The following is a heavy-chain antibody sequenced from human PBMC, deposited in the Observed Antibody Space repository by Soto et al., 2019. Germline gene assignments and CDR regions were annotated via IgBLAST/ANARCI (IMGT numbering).Heavy chain of an antibody. D-gene: IGHD2-15*01. CDR3: ARGEKYCSGGSCYYFDY. CDR2: IYYSGST. CDR1: GGSISSSSYY. J-gene: IGHJ4*02. Sequence: SETLSLTCTVSGGSISSSSYYWGWIRQPPGKGLEWIGSIYYSGSTYYNPSLKSRVTISVDTSKNQFSGKLSSVTAADTAVYYCARGEKYCSGGSCYYFDYWGQGTLVTVSS. V-gene: IGHV4-39*01.